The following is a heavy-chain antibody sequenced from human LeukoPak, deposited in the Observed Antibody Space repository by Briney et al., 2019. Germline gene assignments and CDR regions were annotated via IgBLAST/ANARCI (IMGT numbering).Heavy chain of an antibody. CDR2: IYYTGST. D-gene: IGHD3-9*01. V-gene: IGHV4-59*01. J-gene: IGHJ2*01. Sequence: SETLSLTCTVSGVSISDYYWSWVRQPPGKGLEWIGYIYYTGSTDYNPSLKSRVTMSVDTSKNQFSLNLRSVTATDTAVYYCARRTYYDTLTGYNYWYFDLWGRGTLVTVSS. CDR1: GVSISDYY. CDR3: ARRTYYDTLTGYNYWYFDL.